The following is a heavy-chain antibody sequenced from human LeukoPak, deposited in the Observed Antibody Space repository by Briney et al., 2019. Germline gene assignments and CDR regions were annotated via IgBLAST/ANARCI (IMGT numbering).Heavy chain of an antibody. CDR2: ISSSGSTI. V-gene: IGHV3-48*04. CDR1: GFTFSSYW. J-gene: IGHJ4*02. D-gene: IGHD3-10*01. CDR3: AKDMGGSGSYPAY. Sequence: GGSLRLSCAASGFTFSSYWMSWVRQAPGKGLEWVSYISSSGSTIYYADSVKGRFTISRDNAKNSLYLQMNSLRAEDTALYYCAKDMGGSGSYPAYWGQGTLVTVSS.